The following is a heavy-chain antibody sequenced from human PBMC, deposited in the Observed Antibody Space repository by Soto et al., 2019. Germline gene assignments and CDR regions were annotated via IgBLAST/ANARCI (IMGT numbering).Heavy chain of an antibody. D-gene: IGHD6-19*01. CDR3: ARAVAVPADFDY. J-gene: IGHJ4*02. CDR2: ISAYNGNT. CDR1: RYTFTSYG. V-gene: IGHV1-18*01. Sequence: AEVSCKASRYTFTSYGISSVRQAPGQGLEWMGWISAYNGNTNYAQKLQGRVTMTTDTSTSTAYMELSSLRSEDTAVYYCARAVAVPADFDYRGQGTPVT.